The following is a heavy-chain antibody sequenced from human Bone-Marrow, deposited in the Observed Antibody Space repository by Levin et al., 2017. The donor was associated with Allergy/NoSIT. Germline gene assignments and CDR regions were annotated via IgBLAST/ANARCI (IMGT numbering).Heavy chain of an antibody. CDR1: GFTFNNFA. CDR3: AKQPYISGFYYVAIDS. Sequence: GESLKISCAASGFTFNNFAMSWVRQAPGKGLQWVSGIGSVGGSRYYADSVKGRFTISRDNSRNTLYLQMNSLTPEDTALYFCAKQPYISGFYYVAIDSWGQGTLVTVSS. D-gene: IGHD3-22*01. J-gene: IGHJ4*02. CDR2: IGSVGGSR. V-gene: IGHV3-23*01.